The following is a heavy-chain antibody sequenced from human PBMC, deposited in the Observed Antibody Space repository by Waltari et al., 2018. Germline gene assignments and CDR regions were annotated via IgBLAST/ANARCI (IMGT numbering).Heavy chain of an antibody. CDR2: INDSGRT. J-gene: IGHJ6*03. CDR1: GGTLSGHH. CDR3: ARVFGYYYYYMDV. V-gene: IGHV4-34*02. Sequence: QVHLQQWGAGLLKPSETLSLTCDVSGGTLSGHHWTWIRQPPGKGLEWIGEINDSGRTTYNPSLESRVTVSIDTSNNQFSLRVRSVTAADTAVYYCARVFGYYYYYMDVWGKGTTVTISS. D-gene: IGHD3-3*01.